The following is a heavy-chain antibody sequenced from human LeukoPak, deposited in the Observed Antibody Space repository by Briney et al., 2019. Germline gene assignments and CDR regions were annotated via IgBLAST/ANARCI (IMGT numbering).Heavy chain of an antibody. CDR1: GDSGASSGSYW. CDR2: VHSSGST. V-gene: IGHV4-61*01. Sequence: SETLSLTCDVSGDSGASSGSYWSGWFRQPPRKGLEWIGYVHSSGSTKYNSSHGSRVTISMDTSRNQFSLKLSSVTAADTAVYYCARHVEIWWEPLAGAFDIWGQGTMVTVSS. D-gene: IGHD1-26*01. J-gene: IGHJ3*02. CDR3: ARHVEIWWEPLAGAFDI.